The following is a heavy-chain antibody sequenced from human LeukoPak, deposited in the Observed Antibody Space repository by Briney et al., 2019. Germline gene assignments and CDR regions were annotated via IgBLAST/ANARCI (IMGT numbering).Heavy chain of an antibody. V-gene: IGHV4-34*01. D-gene: IGHD3-9*01. CDR2: INHSGST. Sequence: SETLSLTCAVYGGSFSGYYWSWIRQPPGKGLEWIGEINHSGSTNYNPSLKSRVTISVDTSKNQFSLKLSSVPAADTAVYYCARVLVSYDILTGQRGYFDYWGQGTMVSVSS. CDR1: GGSFSGYY. J-gene: IGHJ4*02. CDR3: ARVLVSYDILTGQRGYFDY.